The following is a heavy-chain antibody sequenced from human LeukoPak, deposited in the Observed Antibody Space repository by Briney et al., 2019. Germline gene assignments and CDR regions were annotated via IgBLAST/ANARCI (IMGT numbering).Heavy chain of an antibody. V-gene: IGHV3-30*02. Sequence: GGSLRLSCAASGFTFSSYGMHWVRQAPGKGLEWVAFIRYDGSNKYYADSVKGRFTISRDNAKNSLYLQMNSLRAEDTAVYYCARRWLNYYDTRSTYFDSWGQGTLVTVSS. J-gene: IGHJ4*02. CDR3: ARRWLNYYDTRSTYFDS. CDR1: GFTFSSYG. D-gene: IGHD3-22*01. CDR2: IRYDGSNK.